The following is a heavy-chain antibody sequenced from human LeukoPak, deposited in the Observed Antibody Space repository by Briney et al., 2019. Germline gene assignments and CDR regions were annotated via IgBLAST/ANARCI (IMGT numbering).Heavy chain of an antibody. V-gene: IGHV1-24*01. J-gene: IGHJ4*02. CDR1: GYTLTELS. CDR3: ATSPRGSWLQSPYFDH. Sequence: ASVKVSCKVSGYTLTELSMHWVRQAPGKGLEWMGGFDPEDGETIYAQKFQGRVTMTEDTSTDTAYMELSSLRSEDTAVYYCATSPRGSWLQSPYFDHWGQGTLVTVSS. D-gene: IGHD5-24*01. CDR2: FDPEDGET.